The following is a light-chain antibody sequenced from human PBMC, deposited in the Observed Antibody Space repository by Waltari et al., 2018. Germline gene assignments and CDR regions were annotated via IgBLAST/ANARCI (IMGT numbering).Light chain of an antibody. CDR3: QQHYSSPRT. CDR2: WAS. V-gene: IGKV4-1*01. J-gene: IGKJ1*01. Sequence: DIVMTQSPDSLALSLGERATINCKSGQSVLSSSNNKNYLSWYQQKPGQPPKLLIYWASTRQSGVHVRFSGSGSGTDFTLTISSLQAEDVAVYYCQQHYSSPRTFGQGTKVEVK. CDR1: QSVLSSSNNKNY.